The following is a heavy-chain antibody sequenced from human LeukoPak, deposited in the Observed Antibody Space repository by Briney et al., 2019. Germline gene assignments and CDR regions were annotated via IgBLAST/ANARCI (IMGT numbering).Heavy chain of an antibody. CDR3: ARTRSSGYFTFDY. CDR2: INNSGNSK. CDR1: EFTFSSYS. D-gene: IGHD3-22*01. J-gene: IGHJ4*02. V-gene: IGHV3-48*01. Sequence: GGSLRLSCAASEFTFSSYSMNWVRQAPGQGLEWVSYINNSGNSKSYADSVKGRFTISRDNTKNSLYLQINGLRAEDTAVYYCARTRSSGYFTFDYWGQGILVTVSS.